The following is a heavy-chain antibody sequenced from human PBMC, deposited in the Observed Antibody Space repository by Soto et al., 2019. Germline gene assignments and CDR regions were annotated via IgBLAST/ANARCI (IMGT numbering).Heavy chain of an antibody. J-gene: IGHJ6*02. CDR1: GGTFSSYA. D-gene: IGHD6-6*01. Sequence: QVQLVQSGAEVKKPGSSVKVSCKASGGTFSSYAISWVRQAPGQGLEWMGGIIPIFGTANYAQKFQGRVTITADESTSTAYMELSSLRSEDTAVYYCARGSRVVPDYYYYYGMDVWGQGTTVTVSS. CDR3: ARGSRVVPDYYYYYGMDV. CDR2: IIPIFGTA. V-gene: IGHV1-69*01.